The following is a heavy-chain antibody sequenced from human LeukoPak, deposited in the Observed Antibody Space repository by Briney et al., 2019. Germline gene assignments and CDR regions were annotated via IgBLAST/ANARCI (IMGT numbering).Heavy chain of an antibody. CDR3: ASLGYDSSGYYIRDAFDI. Sequence: PSETLSLTCTVSGVSMSSSPYYWGWLRQPPGKGLEWIGYIYYSGSTNYNPSLKSRVTISVDTSKNQFSLKLSSVTAADTAVYYCASLGYDSSGYYIRDAFDIWGQGTMVTVSS. D-gene: IGHD3-22*01. V-gene: IGHV4-61*05. CDR2: IYYSGST. J-gene: IGHJ3*02. CDR1: GVSMSSSPYY.